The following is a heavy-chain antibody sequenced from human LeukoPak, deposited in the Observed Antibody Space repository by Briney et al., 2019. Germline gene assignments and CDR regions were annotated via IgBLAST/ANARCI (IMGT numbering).Heavy chain of an antibody. Sequence: PGGSLRLSCAASGFTFSKFTMNWVRQAPGKGLEWVSSISSRSGYIYYADSVKGRFTISRDNAKNSLYLQMNSLRAEDTAVYCCARDYYDSSGYSGAFDIWGQGTMVTVSS. V-gene: IGHV3-21*01. D-gene: IGHD3-22*01. CDR3: ARDYYDSSGYSGAFDI. CDR1: GFTFSKFT. CDR2: ISSRSGYI. J-gene: IGHJ3*02.